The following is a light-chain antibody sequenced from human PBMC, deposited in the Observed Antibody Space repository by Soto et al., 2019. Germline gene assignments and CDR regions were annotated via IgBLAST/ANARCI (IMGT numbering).Light chain of an antibody. CDR2: DAS. CDR1: QNISSF. J-gene: IGKJ5*01. Sequence: IQMTQSPSSLSASVGDRVTITCRASQNISSFLNWYQQRPGKAPKLLIHDASSLQSGVPSRFSGSGSGTDFTLTISSLQPEDFATYYCQQSYSTTPITFGQGTRLEIK. CDR3: QQSYSTTPIT. V-gene: IGKV1-39*01.